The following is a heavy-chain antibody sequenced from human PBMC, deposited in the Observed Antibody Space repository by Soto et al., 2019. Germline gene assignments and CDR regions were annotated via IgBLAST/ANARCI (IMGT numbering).Heavy chain of an antibody. CDR2: LYDVDGT. J-gene: IGHJ3*01. D-gene: IGHD5-12*01. CDR1: GLTVSGKKY. Sequence: DVQLVESGGGLIQPGGSLRLSCAAFGLTVSGKKYMAWVRQAPGKGLEWVSGLYDVDGTYYADSVKGRFTVSSDSSKTIVYLEMNNLRPDDTAIYYCATWLIQEHAYDVWGLGTTVTVSS. V-gene: IGHV3-53*01. CDR3: ATWLIQEHAYDV.